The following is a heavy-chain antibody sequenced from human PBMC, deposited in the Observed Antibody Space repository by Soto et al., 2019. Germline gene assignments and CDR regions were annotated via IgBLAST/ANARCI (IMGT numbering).Heavy chain of an antibody. J-gene: IGHJ4*02. CDR2: IYYSGNT. CDR1: GDSISTADYY. D-gene: IGHD6-6*01. CDR3: ARGIYSTSSFFDS. Sequence: TSETLSLTCTVSGDSISTADYYWNWIRQPPGKGLEWIGYIYYSGNTYYIPSLKSRVTISVDTSKNQISLKLNSVTAADTAVYYCARGIYSTSSFFDSWGQGTLVTVSS. V-gene: IGHV4-30-4*01.